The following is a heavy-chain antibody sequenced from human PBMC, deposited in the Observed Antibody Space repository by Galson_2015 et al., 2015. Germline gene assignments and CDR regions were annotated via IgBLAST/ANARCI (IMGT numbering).Heavy chain of an antibody. D-gene: IGHD3-3*01. V-gene: IGHV3-23*01. CDR1: GFTFSSYA. CDR2: IGGSGVTT. Sequence: SLRLSCAASGFTFSSYAMSWVRQAPGKGLEWVSVIGGSGVTTYYAESVKGRFTISRDNSKNTLYLQMNGLRAEDTAIYYCAHTFWSGHYYFDNWGQGTLVTVSS. CDR3: AHTFWSGHYYFDN. J-gene: IGHJ4*02.